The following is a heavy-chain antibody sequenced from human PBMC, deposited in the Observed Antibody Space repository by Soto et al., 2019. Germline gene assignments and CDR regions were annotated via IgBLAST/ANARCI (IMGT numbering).Heavy chain of an antibody. D-gene: IGHD5-12*01. J-gene: IGHJ3*02. CDR3: ARGIKGLPPSAFDI. Sequence: ASVKVSCKASGYTFASYGISWVRQAPGQGLEWMGWISGYNGNSKYAQKFQGRFKMTRNTSISTAYLELSGLRSDDRAVYYCARGIKGLPPSAFDIWGQGTRVTVSS. CDR1: GYTFASYG. V-gene: IGHV1-18*04. CDR2: ISGYNGNS.